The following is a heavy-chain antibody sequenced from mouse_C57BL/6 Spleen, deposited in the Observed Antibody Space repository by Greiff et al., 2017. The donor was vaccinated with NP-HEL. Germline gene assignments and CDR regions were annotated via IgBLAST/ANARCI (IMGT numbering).Heavy chain of an antibody. V-gene: IGHV1-64*01. J-gene: IGHJ3*01. D-gene: IGHD2-3*01. CDR1: GYTFTSYW. CDR2: IHPNSGST. CDR3: ARGRLIDGPLAY. Sequence: VQLQQPGAELVKPGASVKLSCKASGYTFTSYWMHWVKQRPGQGLEWIGMIHPNSGSTNYNEKFKSKATLTVDKSSSTAYMQLSSLTSEDSAVYYCARGRLIDGPLAYWGQGTLVTVSA.